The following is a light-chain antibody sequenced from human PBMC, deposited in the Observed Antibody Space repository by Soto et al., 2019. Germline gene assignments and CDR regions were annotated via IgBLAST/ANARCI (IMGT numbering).Light chain of an antibody. CDR3: SSYTTSNTRQIV. Sequence: QSALTQPASVSGSPVRSITISCTGTSSDVGGYNYVSWYQHHPGKAPKLIIYDVSNRPSGVSIRFSGSKSDNTASLTISGLQPEDEADYHCSSYTTSNTRQIVFGTGTKVTVL. CDR2: DVS. CDR1: SSDVGGYNY. J-gene: IGLJ1*01. V-gene: IGLV2-14*03.